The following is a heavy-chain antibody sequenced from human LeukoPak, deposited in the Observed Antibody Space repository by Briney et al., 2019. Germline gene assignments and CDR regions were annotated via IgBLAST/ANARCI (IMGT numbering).Heavy chain of an antibody. J-gene: IGHJ4*02. D-gene: IGHD2-21*02. Sequence: GGSLRLSCAASGFTFSTYWMGWVRQTPGKGLEWVANINQDESEKKYVDSVKGRFTISRDNARNSLSLQMNSLRAEDTAVYYCAKDQVMCSDCYSRPIDYWGQGTLVTVSS. CDR1: GFTFSTYW. CDR3: AKDQVMCSDCYSRPIDY. V-gene: IGHV3-7*01. CDR2: INQDESEK.